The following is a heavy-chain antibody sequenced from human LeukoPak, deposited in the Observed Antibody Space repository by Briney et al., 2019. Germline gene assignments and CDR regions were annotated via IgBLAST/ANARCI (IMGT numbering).Heavy chain of an antibody. CDR3: ARDEALCSDGDYCGWAFDI. CDR1: GFTVSTDY. J-gene: IGHJ3*02. Sequence: GGSLRLSCAASGFTVSTDYMSWVRQAPGKGLEWVSVIYSGDNTYYADSVKGRFTISRDTSKNTLYLQMNSLRAEDTAVYCCARDEALCSDGDYCGWAFDIWGQGTMVTVSS. D-gene: IGHD4-17*01. V-gene: IGHV3-66*01. CDR2: IYSGDNT.